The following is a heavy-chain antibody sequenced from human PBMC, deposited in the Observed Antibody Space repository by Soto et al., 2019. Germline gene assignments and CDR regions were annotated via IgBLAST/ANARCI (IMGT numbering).Heavy chain of an antibody. J-gene: IGHJ4*02. D-gene: IGHD6-19*01. CDR3: ARDYVPSSGFDY. CDR1: GGTFSSYT. CDR2: IIPILNIA. Sequence: QVQLVQSGAEVKKPGSSVKVSCKASGGTFSSYTITWVRQAPGQGLEWMGRIIPILNIANYAQKFQGRVTITADKSTTTAYMELSSLRSEDTAMYYWARDYVPSSGFDYWGQGTLVTVSS. V-gene: IGHV1-69*08.